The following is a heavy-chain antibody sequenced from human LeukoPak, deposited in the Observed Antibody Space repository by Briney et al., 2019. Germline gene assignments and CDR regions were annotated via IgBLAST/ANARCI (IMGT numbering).Heavy chain of an antibody. CDR1: SYTLTNYG. CDR2: INPSGHDT. V-gene: IGHV1-46*01. J-gene: IGHJ4*02. D-gene: IGHD1-26*01. Sequence: GASVKVSCKASSYTLTNYGISWVRQAPGQGLEWMGIINPSGHDTNYTQKFQDRVSMTTDTSTSTVYMELSSLRSEDTAIYYCARAWDQYFDYWGQGTLVAVSS. CDR3: ARAWDQYFDY.